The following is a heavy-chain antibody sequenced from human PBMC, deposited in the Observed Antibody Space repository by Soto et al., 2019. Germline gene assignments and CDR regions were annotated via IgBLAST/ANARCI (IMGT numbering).Heavy chain of an antibody. CDR1: GGSISSYY. J-gene: IGHJ6*02. Sequence: QVQLQESGPGLVKPSETLSLTCTVSGGSISSYYWSWIRQPPGKGLEWIGYIYYSGSTRYNPSLKSRVTITVDTSKNQFALKLSSVTAADTAVYYCARGSSTNDYHYYGMDVWGQGTTVTVSS. V-gene: IGHV4-59*01. D-gene: IGHD2-2*01. CDR3: ARGSSTNDYHYYGMDV. CDR2: IYYSGST.